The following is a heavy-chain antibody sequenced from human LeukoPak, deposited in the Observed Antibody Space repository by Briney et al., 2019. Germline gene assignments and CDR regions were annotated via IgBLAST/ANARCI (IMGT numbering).Heavy chain of an antibody. CDR2: IYSGGST. Sequence: GGSLRLSCAASGFTVSSNYMSWVRQAPGKGLEWVSVIYSGGSTYYADSVKGRFTISRDNSKNTLYLQMNSLRAEDTAVYYCAREPDTAMVTGFDYWGQGTLVTVSS. V-gene: IGHV3-66*01. CDR3: AREPDTAMVTGFDY. D-gene: IGHD5-18*01. CDR1: GFTVSSNY. J-gene: IGHJ4*02.